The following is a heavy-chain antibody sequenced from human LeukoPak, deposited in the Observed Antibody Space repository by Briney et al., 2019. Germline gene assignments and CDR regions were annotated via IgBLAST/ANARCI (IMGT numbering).Heavy chain of an antibody. CDR3: AKDRNFYDSSGYYYGDY. V-gene: IGHV3-23*01. CDR1: GLTFSNSA. Sequence: GGSLRLSCVASGLTFSNSAMTWVRQGPGKGLEWVSSISGETNNTYYSDSVKGRFTISRDNSKNTLYLQMNSLRGEDTAVYYCAKDRNFYDSSGYYYGDYWGQGTLVTVSS. D-gene: IGHD3-22*01. J-gene: IGHJ4*02. CDR2: ISGETNNT.